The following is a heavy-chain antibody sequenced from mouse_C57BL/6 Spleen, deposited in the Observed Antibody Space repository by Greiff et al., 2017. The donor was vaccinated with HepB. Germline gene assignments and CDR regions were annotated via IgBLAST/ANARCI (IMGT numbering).Heavy chain of an antibody. CDR3: ARGYDGPFAY. V-gene: IGHV1-19*01. CDR2: INPYNGGT. Sequence: EVKLQESGPVLVKPGASVKMSCKASGYTFTDYYMNWVKQSHGKSLEWIGVINPYNGGTSYNQKFKGKATLTVDKSSSTAYMELNSLTSEDSAVYYCARGYDGPFAYWGQGTLVTVSA. J-gene: IGHJ3*01. CDR1: GYTFTDYY. D-gene: IGHD2-3*01.